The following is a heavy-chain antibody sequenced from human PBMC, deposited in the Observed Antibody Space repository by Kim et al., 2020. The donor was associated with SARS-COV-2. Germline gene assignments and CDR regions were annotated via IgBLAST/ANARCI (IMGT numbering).Heavy chain of an antibody. D-gene: IGHD3-3*01. V-gene: IGHV1-18*04. CDR3: ARVGSVRLLEWFAGGGDYFDS. J-gene: IGHJ4*02. Sequence: ASVKVSCKASGYTFTSYGISWVRQAPGQGLEWMGWISAYNGNTNYAQKLQGRVTMTTDTSTSTAYMELRSLRSDDTAVYYCARVGSVRLLEWFAGGGDYFDSWGQGTLVTVSS. CDR1: GYTFTSYG. CDR2: ISAYNGNT.